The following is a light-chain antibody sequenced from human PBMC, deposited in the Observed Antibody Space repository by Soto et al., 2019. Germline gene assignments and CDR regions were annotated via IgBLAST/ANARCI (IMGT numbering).Light chain of an antibody. Sequence: QSVLTQPASVSGSPGQSITISCTGTSSDVGSYDLVSWYQQHPGKAPRLIFYEVTKRPSGVSNRFSGSKSGSTASLTFSGLQAEDEADYFCCSYAGVSTFVFGTGTKVTVL. CDR1: SSDVGSYDL. J-gene: IGLJ1*01. V-gene: IGLV2-23*02. CDR3: CSYAGVSTFV. CDR2: EVT.